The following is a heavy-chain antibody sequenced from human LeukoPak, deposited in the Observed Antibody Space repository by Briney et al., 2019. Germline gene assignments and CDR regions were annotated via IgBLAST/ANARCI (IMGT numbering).Heavy chain of an antibody. Sequence: SETLSLTCAVYGGSFSGYYWSWIRQPPGKGLEWIGEINHSGSTNYNPSLKSRVTISVDTSKNQFSLKLSSVTAADTAVYYCARRRSLGRIAVAGTTFDYWGQGTLVTVSS. CDR3: ARRRSLGRIAVAGTTFDY. J-gene: IGHJ4*02. CDR2: INHSGST. D-gene: IGHD6-19*01. V-gene: IGHV4-34*01. CDR1: GGSFSGYY.